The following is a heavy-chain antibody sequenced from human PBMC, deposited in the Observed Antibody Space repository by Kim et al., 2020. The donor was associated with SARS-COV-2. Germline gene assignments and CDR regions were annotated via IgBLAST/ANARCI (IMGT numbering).Heavy chain of an antibody. D-gene: IGHD6-13*01. J-gene: IGHJ4*01. Sequence: YNPSLESRVTISLDTSKNPFSLKLSSVTAADTAVYFCARARGGAAAGNFDYWGLGTLVTVSS. CDR3: ARARGGAAAGNFDY. V-gene: IGHV4-59*01.